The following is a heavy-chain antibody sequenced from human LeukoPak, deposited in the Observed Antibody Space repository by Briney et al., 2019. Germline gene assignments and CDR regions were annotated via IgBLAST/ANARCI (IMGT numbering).Heavy chain of an antibody. CDR3: ARGGLYCSGTSCYKETDY. J-gene: IGHJ4*02. CDR2: IMHDGSDK. V-gene: IGHV3-7*01. CDR1: GFTFSSFW. Sequence: PGGSLRLSCAASGFTFSSFWMTWVRQAPGKGLGWVANIMHDGSDKYYVDSVKGRFAISRDNAKNSLYLQMNSLRVEDTAVYYCARGGLYCSGTSCYKETDYWGQGTLVTVSS. D-gene: IGHD2-2*02.